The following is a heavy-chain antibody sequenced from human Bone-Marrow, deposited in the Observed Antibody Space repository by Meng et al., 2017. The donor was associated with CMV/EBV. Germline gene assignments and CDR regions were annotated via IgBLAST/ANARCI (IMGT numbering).Heavy chain of an antibody. J-gene: IGHJ3*02. CDR2: ISGGCT. D-gene: IGHD4-23*01. CDR3: ARDGNAFDI. Sequence: GESLKISCAASGFTVSSNEMSWVRQAPGKGLEWVSSISGGCTYYADSRKGRFTISRDNSKNALYLQMNSLRAEDTAVYYCARDGNAFDIWGQGTMVTVSS. V-gene: IGHV3-38-3*01. CDR1: GFTVSSNE.